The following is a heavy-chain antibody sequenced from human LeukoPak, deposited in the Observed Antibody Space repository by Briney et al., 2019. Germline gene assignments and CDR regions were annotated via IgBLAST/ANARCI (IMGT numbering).Heavy chain of an antibody. CDR1: GFTFSNYA. CDR3: AKGSRPDITVAHTVEN. D-gene: IGHD6-19*01. CDR2: ISSRGDST. Sequence: GGSLRLSCAAFGFTFSNYAMSWVRQAPERGLEWVSTISSRGDSTYDADSVKGRFTISRDNSKNSLYLQMNNVRVEDTAVYYCAKGSRPDITVAHTVENWGQGTPVTVSS. V-gene: IGHV3-23*01. J-gene: IGHJ4*02.